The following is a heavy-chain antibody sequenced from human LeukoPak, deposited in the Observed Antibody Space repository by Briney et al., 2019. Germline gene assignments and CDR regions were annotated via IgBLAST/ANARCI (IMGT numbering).Heavy chain of an antibody. CDR1: GFTFSSYS. J-gene: IGHJ5*02. CDR3: ARGGDIVGPENWFDP. Sequence: GGSLRLSCAASGFTFSSYSMNWVRQAPGKGLEWVSYISSSSTIYYADSVKGRFTISRDNAKNSLYLQMNSLRAEDTAVYYCARGGDIVGPENWFDPWGQGTLVTVSS. D-gene: IGHD5-12*01. V-gene: IGHV3-48*01. CDR2: ISSSSTI.